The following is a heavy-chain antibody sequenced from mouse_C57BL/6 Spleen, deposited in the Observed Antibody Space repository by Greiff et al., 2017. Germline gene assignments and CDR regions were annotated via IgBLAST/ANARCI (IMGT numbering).Heavy chain of an antibody. Sequence: VQVVESGPGLVAPSQSLSITCTVSGFSFPSYAISWVRQPPGKGLEWLGVLWTGGGTNSTSALNSRLRIRKDKAKSQVFLKMNSLQNDDTARYYCARRDGSSSYAMDYWGQGTSDTVSS. J-gene: IGHJ4*01. V-gene: IGHV2-9-1*01. D-gene: IGHD1-1*01. CDR1: GFSFPSYA. CDR2: LWTGGGT. CDR3: ARRDGSSSYAMDY.